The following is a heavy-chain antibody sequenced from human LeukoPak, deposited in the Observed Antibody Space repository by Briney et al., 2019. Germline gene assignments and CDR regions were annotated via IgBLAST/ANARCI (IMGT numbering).Heavy chain of an antibody. J-gene: IGHJ4*02. CDR3: ARDPNAMVTSLFDY. Sequence: GASVKVSCKASGYTFTTYAISWVRQAPGQGLEWMGWISAYYGNTTYAQKFQGRVTMTTDTSTSTAYMELRSPRSDDTAVYYCARDPNAMVTSLFDYWGQGTLVTVSS. V-gene: IGHV1-18*01. D-gene: IGHD5-18*01. CDR1: GYTFTTYA. CDR2: ISAYYGNT.